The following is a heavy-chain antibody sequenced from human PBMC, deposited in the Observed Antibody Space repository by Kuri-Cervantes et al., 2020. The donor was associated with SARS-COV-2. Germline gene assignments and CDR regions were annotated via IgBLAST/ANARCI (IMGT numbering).Heavy chain of an antibody. D-gene: IGHD3-3*01. J-gene: IGHJ4*02. CDR3: VKSLRFLEWLPLDY. Sequence: GGSLRLSCSASGLTFSHYVMHWVRQAPGKGLEYVSAINNDGYYTYYTDSVKGRFIISRDNSKNTLYPQMSSLRAEDTAVYYCVKSLRFLEWLPLDYWGQGTLVTVSS. CDR2: INNDGYYT. V-gene: IGHV3-64D*08. CDR1: GLTFSHYV.